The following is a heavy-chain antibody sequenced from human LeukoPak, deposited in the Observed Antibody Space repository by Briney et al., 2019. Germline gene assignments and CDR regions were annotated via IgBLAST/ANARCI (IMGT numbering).Heavy chain of an antibody. CDR3: ATRHFDWSYY. D-gene: IGHD3-9*01. V-gene: IGHV1-24*01. Sequence: GASVKVSCKVSGNTLTDLSIHWVRQAPEKGLDWMGGFDPEDAEVIYAQKFQGRVTMTEDTSTDTAYMELSSLRSEDTAVYYCATRHFDWSYYWGQGTLVTASS. J-gene: IGHJ4*02. CDR1: GNTLTDLS. CDR2: FDPEDAEV.